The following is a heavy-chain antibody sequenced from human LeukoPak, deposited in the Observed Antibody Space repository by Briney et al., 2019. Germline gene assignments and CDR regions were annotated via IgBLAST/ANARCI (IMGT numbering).Heavy chain of an antibody. V-gene: IGHV4-4*07. J-gene: IGHJ4*02. CDR1: GGSISSYY. CDR2: IHASGNT. Sequence: SETLSLTCTVSGGSISSYYWTWIRQPAGKGLEYLGRIHASGNTYYNPSLNSRVAISIDTSKNQFSLKVSSVAAADTSVYYCARDNSGWDSWGQGTLVTVSS. CDR3: ARDNSGWDS. D-gene: IGHD6-19*01.